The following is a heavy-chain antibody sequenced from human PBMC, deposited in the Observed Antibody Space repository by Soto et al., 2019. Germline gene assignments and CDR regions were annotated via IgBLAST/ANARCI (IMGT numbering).Heavy chain of an antibody. CDR2: ISDGGST. CDR3: AGYCSSSNCPEEQYFALEV. D-gene: IGHD2-2*01. V-gene: IGHV4-59*01. Sequence: SETLSLTCNVSGGSIYTYSWTWIREAPGKGLVWIGYISDGGSTNYNPALKSRVTISVDTSKKQVSLKLSSVSAADTARYFCAGYCSSSNCPEEQYFALEVWGQGTTVTAP. J-gene: IGHJ6*02. CDR1: GGSIYTYS.